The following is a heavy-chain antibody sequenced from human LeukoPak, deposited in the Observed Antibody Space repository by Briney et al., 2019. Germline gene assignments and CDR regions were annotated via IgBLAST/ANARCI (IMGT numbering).Heavy chain of an antibody. J-gene: IGHJ4*02. CDR1: GGSFSGYY. Sequence: ASETLSLTCAVYGGSFSGYYWSWIRQPPGKGLEWIGEINHSGSTNYNPSLKSRVTISVDTSKNQFSLKLSSVTAADTAVHYCARALVLDYWGQGTLVTVSS. V-gene: IGHV4-34*01. D-gene: IGHD6-13*01. CDR3: ARALVLDY. CDR2: INHSGST.